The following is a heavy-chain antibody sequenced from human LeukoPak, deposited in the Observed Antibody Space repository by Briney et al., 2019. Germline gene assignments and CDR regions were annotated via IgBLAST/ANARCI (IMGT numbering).Heavy chain of an antibody. CDR1: GFTFSSYA. V-gene: IGHV3-23*01. Sequence: TGGSLRLSCAASGFTFSSYAMSWVRQAPGKGLEWVSAISGSGGSTYYADSVKGRFTISRDNSKNILYLRLNSLRAEDTAIYYCAKPASFGELLSRTFFDYWGQGTLVTVSS. CDR2: ISGSGGST. D-gene: IGHD3-10*01. CDR3: AKPASFGELLSRTFFDY. J-gene: IGHJ4*02.